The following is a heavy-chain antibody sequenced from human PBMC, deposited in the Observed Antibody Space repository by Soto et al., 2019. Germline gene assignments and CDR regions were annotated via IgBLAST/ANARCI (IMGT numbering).Heavy chain of an antibody. CDR2: ISAYNGDT. V-gene: IGHV1-18*01. D-gene: IGHD4-17*01. CDR1: ASIFTRYG. Sequence: QVQLEQSGVEVKKPGASVRVACKTSASIFTRYGFSWVRQAPGQGLEWMGWISAYNGDTKYAKNFQGRVTMTTDTSTRTAYMELRTLRIDDTAVYYCTSDYGDENSWGQGTLVTVSS. J-gene: IGHJ4*02. CDR3: TSDYGDENS.